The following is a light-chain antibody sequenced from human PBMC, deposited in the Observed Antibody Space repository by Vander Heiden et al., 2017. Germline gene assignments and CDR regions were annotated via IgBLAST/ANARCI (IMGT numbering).Light chain of an antibody. J-gene: IGLJ1*01. Sequence: QSALTQPASVSGSPGHSITISSTGTSTYVVGYNNVSWYQHNPGKAPNLMIYDVSTRPSGVSNRFSGSKSGTTASLTISGLQAEDEADYYCSSYTSSSTPYVFGTGTKVTVL. CDR3: SSYTSSSTPYV. CDR1: STYVVGYNN. V-gene: IGLV2-14*03. CDR2: DVS.